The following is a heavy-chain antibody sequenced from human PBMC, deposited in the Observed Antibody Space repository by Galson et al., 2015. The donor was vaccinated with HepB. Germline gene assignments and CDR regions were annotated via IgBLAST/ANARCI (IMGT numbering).Heavy chain of an antibody. CDR1: GFTFSSYG. J-gene: IGHJ4*02. Sequence: SLRLSCAASGFTFSSYGMHWVRQAPGKGLEWVAVISYDGSNKYYADSVKGRFTISRDNSKNTLYLQMNSLRAEDTAVYYCAKGVDYRGQGTLVTVSS. V-gene: IGHV3-30*18. CDR2: ISYDGSNK. CDR3: AKGVDY.